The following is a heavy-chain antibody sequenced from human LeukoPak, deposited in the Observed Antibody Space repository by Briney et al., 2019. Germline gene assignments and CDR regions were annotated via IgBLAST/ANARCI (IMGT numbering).Heavy chain of an antibody. J-gene: IGHJ3*02. CDR1: GFTFSSYS. V-gene: IGHV3-21*01. D-gene: IGHD3-3*01. CDR3: ARGLNVRITIFGVVASVFDI. Sequence: GGSLRLSCAASGFTFSSYSMNWVRQAPGKGLEWVSSISSSSSYMYYADSVKGRFTISRDNAKNSLYLQMNSRRAEDTAVYYCARGLNVRITIFGVVASVFDIWGQGAMVTVSS. CDR2: ISSSSSYM.